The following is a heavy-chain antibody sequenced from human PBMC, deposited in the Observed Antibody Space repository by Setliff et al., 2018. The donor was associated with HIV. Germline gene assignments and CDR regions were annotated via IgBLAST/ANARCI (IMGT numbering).Heavy chain of an antibody. V-gene: IGHV3-11*05. CDR2: ISSGRIYT. CDR3: ARVGLWSHYSPDY. Sequence: NTGGSLRLSCAASGFTFSDHYMTWIRQAPGKGLEWISFISSGRIYTNYADSVKGRFTISRDDAKNSLYLEMNSLRVEDTAVYYCARVGLWSHYSPDYWGQGTLVTVSS. D-gene: IGHD3-3*01. CDR1: GFTFSDHY. J-gene: IGHJ4*02.